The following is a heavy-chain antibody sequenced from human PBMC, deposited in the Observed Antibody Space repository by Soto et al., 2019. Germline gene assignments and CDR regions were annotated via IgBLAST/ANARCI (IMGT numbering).Heavy chain of an antibody. V-gene: IGHV4-59*08. CDR2: IYYSGST. Sequence: SETLSLTCTVSGGSISSYYWSWIRQPPGKGLEWIGYIYYSGSTNYNPSLKSRVTISVDTSKNQFSLKLSSVTAADTAVYYCARNNYFDYWGQGTLVTVSS. CDR1: GGSISSYY. J-gene: IGHJ4*02. CDR3: ARNNYFDY.